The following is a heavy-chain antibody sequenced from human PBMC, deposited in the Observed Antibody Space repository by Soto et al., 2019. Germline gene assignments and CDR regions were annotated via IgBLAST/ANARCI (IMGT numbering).Heavy chain of an antibody. CDR3: TRDLNGGNPFDY. J-gene: IGHJ4*02. CDR2: INPGSGYT. Sequence: QVQFVQSGSEVKKPGASVRLSCKPSGYTLPNYSIQWVRQAAGQGLQWLGWINPGSGYTEYSQRFQGRFTLSRDTSASTFYMDLTSLTSEDTAVYFCTRDLNGGNPFDYWGQGTLVTVSS. CDR1: GYTLPNYS. V-gene: IGHV1-3*01. D-gene: IGHD2-8*01.